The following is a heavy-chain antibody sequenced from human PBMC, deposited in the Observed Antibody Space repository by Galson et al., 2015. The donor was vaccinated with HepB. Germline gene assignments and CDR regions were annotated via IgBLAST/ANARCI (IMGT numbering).Heavy chain of an antibody. V-gene: IGHV5-51*01. CDR1: GYSFTSYW. J-gene: IGHJ6*02. CDR3: ARLFRLAAAASYYYGMDV. Sequence: QSGAEVKKPGESLKISCKGSGYSFTSYWIGWVRQMPGKGLEWMGIIYPGDSDTRYSPSFQGQVTISADKSISTAYLQWSSLKASDTAMYYCARLFRLAAAASYYYGMDVWGQGTTVTVSS. D-gene: IGHD6-13*01. CDR2: IYPGDSDT.